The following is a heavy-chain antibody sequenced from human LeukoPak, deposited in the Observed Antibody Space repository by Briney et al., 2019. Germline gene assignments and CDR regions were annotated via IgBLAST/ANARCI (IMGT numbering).Heavy chain of an antibody. CDR3: ERGYSGWAYYYYVIDV. J-gene: IGHJ6*02. CDR1: GGSISSYY. D-gene: IGHD5-12*01. V-gene: IGHV4-59*08. Sequence: SGTLSLTCTVSGGSISSYYWSWIRQPPGKGLEWIGYIYYSGNTNYNPSLKSRVTISVHTSKNQFFLKLSSVTAADTAVYYCERGYSGWAYYYYVIDVWAQGTRVTVSS. CDR2: IYYSGNT.